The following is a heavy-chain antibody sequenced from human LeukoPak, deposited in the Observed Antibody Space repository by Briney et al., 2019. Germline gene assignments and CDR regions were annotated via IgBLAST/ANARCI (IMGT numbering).Heavy chain of an antibody. Sequence: ASVKVSCKASGYTFIVYYVHWVRQAPGQGLEWMGWINPNTGGTNYAQKFQGRVTMTRDTSINTAYMELSRLGSDDTAVYYCARDLRPTYSGGWDLFGDIDYWGQGTLVTVSS. V-gene: IGHV1-2*02. CDR1: GYTFIVYY. CDR2: INPNTGGT. D-gene: IGHD6-19*01. CDR3: ARDLRPTYSGGWDLFGDIDY. J-gene: IGHJ4*02.